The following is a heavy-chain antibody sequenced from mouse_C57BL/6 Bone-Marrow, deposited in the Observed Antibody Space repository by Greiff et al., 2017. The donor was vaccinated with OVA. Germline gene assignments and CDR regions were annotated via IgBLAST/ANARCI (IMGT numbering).Heavy chain of an antibody. Sequence: EESGPGLVKPSQSLSLTCSVTGYSITSGYYWNWIRQFPGNKLEWMGYISYDGSNNYNPSLKNRISITRDTSKNQFFLKLNSVTTEDTATYYCARAYYYARDYWGQGTSVTVSS. V-gene: IGHV3-6*01. CDR1: GYSITSGYY. J-gene: IGHJ4*01. CDR2: ISYDGSN. CDR3: ARAYYYARDY.